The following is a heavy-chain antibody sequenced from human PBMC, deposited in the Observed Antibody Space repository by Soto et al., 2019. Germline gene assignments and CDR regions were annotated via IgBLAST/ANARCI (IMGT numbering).Heavy chain of an antibody. CDR3: ARIIATGATDS. D-gene: IGHD6-13*01. V-gene: IGHV1-18*03. CDR1: GYTFTSYG. J-gene: IGHJ4*02. CDR2: ISAYNGNT. Sequence: ASVKVSCKASGYTFTSYGISWVRQAPGQGLEWMGWISAYNGNTNYAQKLQGRVTMTTDTSTSTAYMELRSLRAEDMAVYYCARIIATGATDSWGQGTLVTVSS.